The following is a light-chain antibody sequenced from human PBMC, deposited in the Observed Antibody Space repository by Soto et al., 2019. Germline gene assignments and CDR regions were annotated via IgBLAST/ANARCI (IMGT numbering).Light chain of an antibody. Sequence: EIVLTQSPGTLSLSPGERATLSCRASQSVSSSYLAWYQQKPGQAPRLLIYGASSRATGIPDRFSGSGSGTDVTLTISRLEPEDFAVYYCQQYGSSPRTLGPRTKLEIK. J-gene: IGKJ2*01. CDR3: QQYGSSPRT. CDR1: QSVSSSY. CDR2: GAS. V-gene: IGKV3-20*01.